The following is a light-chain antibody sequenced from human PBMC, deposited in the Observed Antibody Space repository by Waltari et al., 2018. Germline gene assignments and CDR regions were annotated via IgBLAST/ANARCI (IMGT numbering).Light chain of an antibody. Sequence: EIVMTQSPATLSVSPGERATLSCRASQSVSSNLAWYQQKPGQAPRLLIYGASTRATGISARFSGSGSGTEFTLTISSLQSEDFAVYYCQHYNNFWTFGQGTKVEIK. CDR1: QSVSSN. V-gene: IGKV3-15*01. CDR2: GAS. CDR3: QHYNNFWT. J-gene: IGKJ1*01.